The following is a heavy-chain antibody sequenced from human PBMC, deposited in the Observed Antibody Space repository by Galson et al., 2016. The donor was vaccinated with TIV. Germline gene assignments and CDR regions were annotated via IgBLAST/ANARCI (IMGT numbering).Heavy chain of an antibody. V-gene: IGHV1-8*01. D-gene: IGHD3-16*02. J-gene: IGHJ4*02. Sequence: SVKVSCKASGYTFTSYDIVWVRQATGQGLEWMGWMNPNSGDTDYAQKFQGRITMTRSVSIRTAYMELSSLTPGDTAVYYCERVGYHDYAGGTYRDDYWGQGTLVTVSS. CDR2: MNPNSGDT. CDR3: ERVGYHDYAGGTYRDDY. CDR1: GYTFTSYD.